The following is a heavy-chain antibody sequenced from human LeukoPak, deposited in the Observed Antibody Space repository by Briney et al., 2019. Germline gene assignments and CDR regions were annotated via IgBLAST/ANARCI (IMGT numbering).Heavy chain of an antibody. D-gene: IGHD6-13*01. V-gene: IGHV3-53*01. CDR1: GFTFRSHA. J-gene: IGHJ3*02. CDR2: IYSGGST. CDR3: ASRYSSSWYDAFDI. Sequence: GGSLRLSCAASGFTFRSHALNWVRQAPGKGLEWVSVIYSGGSTYYADSVKGRFTISRDNSKNTLYLQMNSLRAEDTAVYYCASRYSSSWYDAFDIWGQGTMVTVSS.